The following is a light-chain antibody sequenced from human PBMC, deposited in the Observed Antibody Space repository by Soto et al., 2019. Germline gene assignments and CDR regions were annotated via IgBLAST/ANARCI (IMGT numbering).Light chain of an antibody. CDR1: QSVSSSY. Sequence: IVLTQSPGPLSLSPGERATLSCRASQSVSSSYLAWYQQKPGQAPRLLIYGASSRATGIPDRFSGSGSGTDFTLTISRLEPEDFVVYYCQQYGSSPFTFVPGTKVDIK. CDR3: QQYGSSPFT. CDR2: GAS. V-gene: IGKV3-20*01. J-gene: IGKJ3*01.